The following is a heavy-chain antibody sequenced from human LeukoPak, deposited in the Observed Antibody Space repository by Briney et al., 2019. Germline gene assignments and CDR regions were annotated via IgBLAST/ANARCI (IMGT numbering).Heavy chain of an antibody. CDR2: VGPYNRKT. CDR1: GYAFTSYG. Sequence: ASVKVSCKASGYAFTSYGIGWVRQAPGQGLELMGWVGPYNRKTNYSQKFQGRVTMTTDTSTNTAYLELRTLRSDDTAVYYCARGAPRGVWNFYFDYWGQGTLVTVSS. J-gene: IGHJ4*02. D-gene: IGHD1-7*01. CDR3: ARGAPRGVWNFYFDY. V-gene: IGHV1-18*01.